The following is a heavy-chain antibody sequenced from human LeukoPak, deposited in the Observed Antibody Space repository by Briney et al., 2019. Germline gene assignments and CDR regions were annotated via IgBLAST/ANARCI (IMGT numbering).Heavy chain of an antibody. J-gene: IGHJ4*02. CDR1: GGSFSGYY. V-gene: IGHV4-34*01. D-gene: IGHD3-22*01. CDR2: INHSGST. CDR3: ARSVYYYDSSGFNY. Sequence: SETLSLTCAVYGGSFSGYYWSWIRQPPGKGLEWIGEINHSGSTNYNPSLKSRVTISVDTSKNQFSLKLSSVTAADTAVYYCARSVYYYDSSGFNYWGQGTLVTVSS.